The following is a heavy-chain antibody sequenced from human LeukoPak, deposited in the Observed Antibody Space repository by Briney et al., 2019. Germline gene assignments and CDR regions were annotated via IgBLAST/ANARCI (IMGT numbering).Heavy chain of an antibody. CDR3: AKYTSGWFGA. D-gene: IGHD3-3*01. Sequence: PGGSLRLSCAAPGFTFDDYAMHWVRQAPGKGLEWVSGISWNGDSVGYADSVKGRFTISRDNAKNSLYLQMNSLRAEDTALYYCAKYTSGWFGAWGQGALVTVSS. J-gene: IGHJ5*02. V-gene: IGHV3-9*01. CDR2: ISWNGDSV. CDR1: GFTFDDYA.